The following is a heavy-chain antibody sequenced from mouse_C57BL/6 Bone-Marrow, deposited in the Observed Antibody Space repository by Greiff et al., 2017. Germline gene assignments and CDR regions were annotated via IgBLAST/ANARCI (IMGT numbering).Heavy chain of an antibody. CDR1: GFNIKDDY. J-gene: IGHJ2*01. CDR3: SSFDGNYFDF. Sequence: EVQLQQSGAELVRPGASVTLSCTASGFNIKDDYIHWVKQRPEQGLELIGWIDPEIGDTESASKFQGKATITSDTSSNTAFLQLSSLTSEDTAVYYCSSFDGNYFDFWGQGTPLTVAS. D-gene: IGHD2-3*01. CDR2: IDPEIGDT. V-gene: IGHV14-4*01.